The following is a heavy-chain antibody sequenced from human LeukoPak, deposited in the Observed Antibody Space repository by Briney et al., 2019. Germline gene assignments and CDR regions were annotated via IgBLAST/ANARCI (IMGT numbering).Heavy chain of an antibody. J-gene: IGHJ3*02. D-gene: IGHD1-14*01. CDR1: GITFSSYS. CDR2: ISNSRSTL. Sequence: GGSLRLSCVASGITFSSYSMNWVRQAPGKGLEWVSYISNSRSTLYYAHSVKGLFTISRVNAKNSLYLQMLRLKKEDTAVYYYARDQPEAFDIWGQGPVVTVS. CDR3: ARDQPEAFDI. V-gene: IGHV3-48*02.